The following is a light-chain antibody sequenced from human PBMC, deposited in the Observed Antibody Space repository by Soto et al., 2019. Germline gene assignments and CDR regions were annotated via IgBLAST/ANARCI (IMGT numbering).Light chain of an antibody. V-gene: IGKV3-15*01. Sequence: EIVMTQSPATLSVSPGERVTLSCRASQSVSSSLAWYQQKPGQAPRLLIYGASTKATGIPARFSGSGSGPEFTLTISSLQSEDFAVYYCQQYNNWPPFTFGPGTKVDIK. J-gene: IGKJ3*01. CDR3: QQYNNWPPFT. CDR2: GAS. CDR1: QSVSSS.